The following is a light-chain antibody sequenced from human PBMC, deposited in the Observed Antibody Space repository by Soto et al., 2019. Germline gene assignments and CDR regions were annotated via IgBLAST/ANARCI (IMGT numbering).Light chain of an antibody. CDR2: AAS. J-gene: IGKJ1*01. CDR1: QAITDY. V-gene: IGKV1-16*01. Sequence: DIQMTQSPSSLSASVGEGVTITCRASQAITDYLAWFQQRPGEAPKSLIYAASSLQSGVPSRFSGSGSGIVFTLTINNIQPEDFATYYCQQYRTYPWTFGPGTTVDIK. CDR3: QQYRTYPWT.